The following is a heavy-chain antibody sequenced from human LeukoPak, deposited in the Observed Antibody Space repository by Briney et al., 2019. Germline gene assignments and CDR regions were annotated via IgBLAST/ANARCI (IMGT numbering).Heavy chain of an antibody. J-gene: IGHJ5*02. CDR1: GGSINFYY. V-gene: IGHV4-4*07. CDR2: IYSTGST. CDR3: ARGVNTVDP. Sequence: PSETLSLTCTVSGGSINFYYWSWIRQPAGKGLEWIGRIYSTGSTNYSPSLKSRVTMSVDKSKNQFSLKLSSVTAADTAVYYCARGVNTVDPWGQGTLVTVSS.